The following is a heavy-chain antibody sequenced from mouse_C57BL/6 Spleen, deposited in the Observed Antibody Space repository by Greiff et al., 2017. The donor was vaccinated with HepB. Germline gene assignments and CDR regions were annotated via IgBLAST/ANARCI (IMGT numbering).Heavy chain of an antibody. CDR1: GYTFTDYE. Sequence: QVQLQQSGAELVRPGASVTLSCKASGYTFTDYEMHWVKQTPVHGLEWIGALDPETGGTAYNQKFKGKAILTADKSSSTAYMALRSMTAEDSAVDYCQTGGRGGYYFDYWGQGTTLTVSS. CDR3: QTGGRGGYYFDY. J-gene: IGHJ2*01. CDR2: LDPETGGT. V-gene: IGHV1-15*01.